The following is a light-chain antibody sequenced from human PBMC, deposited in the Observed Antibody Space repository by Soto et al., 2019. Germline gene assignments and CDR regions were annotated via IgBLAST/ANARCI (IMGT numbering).Light chain of an antibody. CDR3: QQYNSYSSYT. J-gene: IGKJ2*01. V-gene: IGKV1-5*01. CDR2: DAS. CDR1: QSISSG. Sequence: DIQMTQSPSTLSASVGDRVTISCRASQSISSGLAWYQQKPGKAPKLLIYDASSLESGVPSRFSGSGSGTEFILTISSLQPDDFATYYCQQYNSYSSYTFGQGTKLEIK.